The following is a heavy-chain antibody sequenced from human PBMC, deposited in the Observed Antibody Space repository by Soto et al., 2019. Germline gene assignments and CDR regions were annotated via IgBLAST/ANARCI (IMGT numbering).Heavy chain of an antibody. D-gene: IGHD2-15*01. CDR3: ARGGELSLLPLDY. J-gene: IGHJ4*02. Sequence: GGSLRLSCADSGFSSSDYWMSWVRQAPGRGLEWVAHIIQDGRAIYYVDSVRGRFTISRDSAGNSVFLEMHRLRVEDTAVYYCARGGELSLLPLDYWGLGTLVNVYS. CDR1: GFSSSDYW. CDR2: IIQDGRAI. V-gene: IGHV3-7*03.